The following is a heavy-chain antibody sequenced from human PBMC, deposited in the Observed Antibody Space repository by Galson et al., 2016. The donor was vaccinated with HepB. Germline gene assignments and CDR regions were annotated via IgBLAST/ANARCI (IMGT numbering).Heavy chain of an antibody. Sequence: PALVKPTQSLTLTCTFSGFSLSTSGMSVGWIRQPPGKALEWLALIYWDGDERYSPSLKGRLTITKDTSKNQVVLTMTKMDPVDTATYYCTHGPHSGYSTLTWGQGILVTVSS. CDR1: GFSLSTSGMS. CDR2: IYWDGDE. CDR3: THGPHSGYSTLT. D-gene: IGHD5-18*01. J-gene: IGHJ5*02. V-gene: IGHV2-5*02.